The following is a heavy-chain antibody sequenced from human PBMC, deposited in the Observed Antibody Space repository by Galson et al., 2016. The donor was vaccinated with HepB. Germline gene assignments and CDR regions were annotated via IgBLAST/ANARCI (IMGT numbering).Heavy chain of an antibody. CDR1: GFTFSDYE. V-gene: IGHV3-48*03. CDR3: ASSLRRWELGVYFDY. J-gene: IGHJ4*02. Sequence: SLRLSCAGSGFTFSDYEMNWVRQAPGKGLQWISYISDGGSTIYYADSVKGRFTISRDNAKNSLFLQMNSPGVEDTAVYYCASSLRRWELGVYFDYWGQGALVTVSS. D-gene: IGHD1-26*01. CDR2: ISDGGSTI.